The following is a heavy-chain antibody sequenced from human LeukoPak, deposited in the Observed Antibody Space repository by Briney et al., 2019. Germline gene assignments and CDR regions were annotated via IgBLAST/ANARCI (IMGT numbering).Heavy chain of an antibody. V-gene: IGHV1-2*06. D-gene: IGHD6-13*01. CDR1: GYTFAAYF. Sequence: ASVKVSCKASGYTFAAYFIHWVRQAPGQGLEWMGRINPNGGDTNYAQKFQGRVTMTGDTSISTAYLELSSLRSDDTAMYYCARVGFTSSWSNFDYWGQGTLVTVSS. J-gene: IGHJ4*02. CDR3: ARVGFTSSWSNFDY. CDR2: INPNGGDT.